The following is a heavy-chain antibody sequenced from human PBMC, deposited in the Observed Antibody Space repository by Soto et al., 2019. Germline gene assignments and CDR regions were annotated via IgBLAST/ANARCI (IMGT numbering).Heavy chain of an antibody. D-gene: IGHD2-15*01. CDR3: AGGGPPRDSVAATLNYYYGMDV. CDR2: ITPFNGNT. J-gene: IGHJ6*02. Sequence: SVKVSCKASGYTFTYRYLHWVRQAPGQAHEWMGWITPFNGNTNYAQKVQDRVTITRDRSMSTAYMELSSLRSEDTAMYYCAGGGPPRDSVAATLNYYYGMDVWGQGTTVTVSS. CDR1: GYTFTYRY. V-gene: IGHV1-45*02.